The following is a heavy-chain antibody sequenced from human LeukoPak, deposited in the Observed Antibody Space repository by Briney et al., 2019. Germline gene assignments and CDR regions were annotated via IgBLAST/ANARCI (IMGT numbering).Heavy chain of an antibody. D-gene: IGHD6-6*01. CDR2: IYYSGST. CDR1: GGPISSSNYY. Sequence: SETLSLTCSVSGGPISSSNYYWGWIRQPPGKGLEWIGSIYYSGSTYYDPSLKSRVTISVDTSKNQFSLRLSSMTAADTAVYYCARLGSTVARPPGYWGQGILVTVSS. J-gene: IGHJ4*02. V-gene: IGHV4-39*01. CDR3: ARLGSTVARPPGY.